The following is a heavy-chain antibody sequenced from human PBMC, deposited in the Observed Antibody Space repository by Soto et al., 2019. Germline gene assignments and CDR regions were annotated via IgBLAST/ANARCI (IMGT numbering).Heavy chain of an antibody. D-gene: IGHD2-15*01. J-gene: IGHJ6*02. Sequence: LSLTCAVYGGSFSGYYWSWIRHPPVNGLELIGEINHSGSTNYNPSLKSRVTISVDTSKNQFSLKLSSVTAADTAVYYCARGRVVVVAATLGYYYYGMDVWGQGTTVTVSS. CDR3: ARGRVVVVAATLGYYYYGMDV. V-gene: IGHV4-34*01. CDR1: GGSFSGYY. CDR2: INHSGST.